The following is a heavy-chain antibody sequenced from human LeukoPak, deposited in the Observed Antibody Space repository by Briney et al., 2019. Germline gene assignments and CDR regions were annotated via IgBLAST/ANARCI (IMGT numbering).Heavy chain of an antibody. CDR3: ARGTHTYGEPADY. CDR1: GFTFSSYE. Sequence: GGSLRLSCAASGFTFSSYEMNWVRQAPGKGLEWVSYISSSGSTIYYADSVKGRFTISRDNAKNSLHLQMNSLRAEDTAVYYCARGTHTYGEPADYWGQGTLVTVSS. D-gene: IGHD4-17*01. J-gene: IGHJ4*02. CDR2: ISSSGSTI. V-gene: IGHV3-48*03.